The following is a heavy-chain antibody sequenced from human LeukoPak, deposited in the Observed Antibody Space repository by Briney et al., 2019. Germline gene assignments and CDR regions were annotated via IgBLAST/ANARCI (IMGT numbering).Heavy chain of an antibody. Sequence: ASVKVSCKASGYTLTGYYMHWVRQAPGQGLEWMGWINPNSGGTNYAQKLQGRVTMTRDTSISTAYMELSRLRSDDTAVYYCARAYRATLYYYYYYMDVWGKGTTVTVSS. J-gene: IGHJ6*03. V-gene: IGHV1-2*02. CDR1: GYTLTGYY. CDR3: ARAYRATLYYYYYYMDV. D-gene: IGHD5-24*01. CDR2: INPNSGGT.